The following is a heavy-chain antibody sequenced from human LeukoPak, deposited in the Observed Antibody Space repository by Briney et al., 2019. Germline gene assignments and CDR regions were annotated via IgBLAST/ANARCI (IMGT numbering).Heavy chain of an antibody. CDR2: INHSGST. D-gene: IGHD3-9*01. CDR3: ARLARYFDLDY. CDR1: GGSFSGYY. J-gene: IGHJ4*02. Sequence: SETLSLTCAVYGGSFSGYYWSWIRQPPGKGLEWIGEINHSGSTNYNPSLKSRVTISVDTSKNQFSLKLSSVTAADTAVYYCARLARYFDLDYWGQGTLVTVSS. V-gene: IGHV4-34*01.